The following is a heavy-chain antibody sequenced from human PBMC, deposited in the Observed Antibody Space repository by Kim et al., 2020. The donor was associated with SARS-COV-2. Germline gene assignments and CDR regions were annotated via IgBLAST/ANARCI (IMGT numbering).Heavy chain of an antibody. CDR3: ASHCTNGVCPRYYYYYGMDV. CDR2: IIPIFGTA. D-gene: IGHD2-8*01. CDR1: GGTFSSYA. J-gene: IGHJ6*02. Sequence: SVKVSCKASGGTFSSYAISWVRQAPGQGLEWMGGIIPIFGTANYAQKFQGRVTITADESTSTAYMELSSLRSEDTAVYYCASHCTNGVCPRYYYYYGMDVWGQGTTVTVSS. V-gene: IGHV1-69*13.